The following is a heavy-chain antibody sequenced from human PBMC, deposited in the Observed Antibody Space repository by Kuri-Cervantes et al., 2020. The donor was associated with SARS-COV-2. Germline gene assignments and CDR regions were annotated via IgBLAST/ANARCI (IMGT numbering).Heavy chain of an antibody. Sequence: SETLSLTCTVSGYSISSGYYWGWIRQPPGKGLEWIGSINHSGSTDYNPSLKSRVTISVDTSKNQFSLKLSSVTAADTAVYYCASPPMEQLVEGGLEYFQHWGQGTLVTVSS. CDR3: ASPPMEQLVEGGLEYFQH. V-gene: IGHV4-38-2*02. D-gene: IGHD6-13*01. CDR2: INHSGST. CDR1: GYSISSGYY. J-gene: IGHJ1*01.